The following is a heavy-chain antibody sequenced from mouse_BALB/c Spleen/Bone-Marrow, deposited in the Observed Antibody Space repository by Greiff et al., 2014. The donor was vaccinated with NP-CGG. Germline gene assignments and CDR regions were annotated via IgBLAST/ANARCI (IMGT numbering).Heavy chain of an antibody. D-gene: IGHD1-2*01. CDR3: ARSNSISTATDY. V-gene: IGHV1-77*01. J-gene: IGHJ2*01. CDR2: IFPGNGST. Sequence: VQLQQSGAELVKPGPSVKLSCKASGYTFTNYDINWVRQRPEKGLEWMGWIFPGNGSTNYNEKFKCKATLTTNKSSSTAYMQLSRLTSEDSAVYFCARSNSISTATDYWGQGTTLTVSS. CDR1: GYTFTNYD.